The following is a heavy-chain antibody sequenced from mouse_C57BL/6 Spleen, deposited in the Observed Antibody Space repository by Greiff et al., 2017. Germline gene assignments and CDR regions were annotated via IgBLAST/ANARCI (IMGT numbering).Heavy chain of an antibody. CDR3: ARGHDGYYGGVYYAMDY. J-gene: IGHJ4*01. V-gene: IGHV1-9*01. Sequence: QVQLQQSGAELMKPGASVKLSCKATGYTFTGYWIEWVKQRPGHGLEWIGESLPGSGSTNYNEKFKGKATFTAATSSNTAYMQLSSLTTEDSAIYYCARGHDGYYGGVYYAMDYWGQGTSVTVSS. CDR1: GYTFTGYW. D-gene: IGHD2-3*01. CDR2: SLPGSGST.